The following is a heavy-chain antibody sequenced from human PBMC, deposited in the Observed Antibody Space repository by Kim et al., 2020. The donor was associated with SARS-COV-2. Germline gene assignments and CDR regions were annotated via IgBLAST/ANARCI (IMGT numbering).Heavy chain of an antibody. Sequence: ASVKVSCKVSGYTLTELSMHWVRQAPGKGLEWMGGFDPEDGETIYAQKFQGRVTMTEDTSTDTAYMELSSLRSEDTAVYYCATGGVVRSFIAVYAIQGWFDPWGQGTLVTVSS. CDR3: ATGGVVRSFIAVYAIQGWFDP. J-gene: IGHJ5*02. D-gene: IGHD2-8*01. CDR1: GYTLTELS. CDR2: FDPEDGET. V-gene: IGHV1-24*01.